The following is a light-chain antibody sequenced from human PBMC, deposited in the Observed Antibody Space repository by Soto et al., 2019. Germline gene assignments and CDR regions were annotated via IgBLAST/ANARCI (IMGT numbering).Light chain of an antibody. V-gene: IGKV3-20*01. CDR3: QQYNNWPPFT. Sequence: EIVLTQSPGTLSLFPGERATLSCRATQSVNSDYLAWYQQKPGQAPRLLIYIASRRATGIPDRFSGSGSGTDFTLTISRLEPEDFAVYYCQQYNNWPPFTFGPGTKVDIK. CDR1: QSVNSDY. CDR2: IAS. J-gene: IGKJ3*01.